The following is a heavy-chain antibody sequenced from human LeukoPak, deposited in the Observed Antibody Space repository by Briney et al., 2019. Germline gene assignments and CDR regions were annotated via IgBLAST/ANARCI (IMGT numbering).Heavy chain of an antibody. Sequence: GGSLRLSCAASGFTFSSHWMHWVRQAPGKGLEWVSAISGSGGSTYYADSVKGRFTISRDNSKNTLYLQMNSLRAEDTAVYYCAKDLWRDAHFDYWGQGTLVTVSS. V-gene: IGHV3-23*01. CDR2: ISGSGGST. J-gene: IGHJ4*02. CDR3: AKDLWRDAHFDY. CDR1: GFTFSSHW. D-gene: IGHD2-21*01.